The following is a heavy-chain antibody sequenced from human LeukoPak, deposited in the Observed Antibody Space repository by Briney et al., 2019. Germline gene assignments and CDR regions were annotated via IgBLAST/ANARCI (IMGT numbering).Heavy chain of an antibody. D-gene: IGHD4-23*01. CDR3: AKDLLRWSFDS. CDR2: IGSDSNT. CDR1: GFTFSRNA. Sequence: GGSLRLSCAASGFTFSRNAVSWVRQAPGKGLGWVSGIGSDSNTHYADSVKGRFTISRDNSQNTLYLQMSSLRAEDTAVYYCAKDLLRWSFDSWGQGILVTVSS. J-gene: IGHJ4*02. V-gene: IGHV3-23*01.